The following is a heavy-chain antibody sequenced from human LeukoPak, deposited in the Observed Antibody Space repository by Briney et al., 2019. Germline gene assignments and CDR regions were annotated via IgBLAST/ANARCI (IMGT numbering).Heavy chain of an antibody. CDR2: ISSSSTYK. J-gene: IGHJ4*02. V-gene: IGHV3-21*01. Sequence: GGSLRLSCAASGFIFSAYTMNWVRQAPGKGLEWGSSISSSSTYKYYADSVKGRFTISRDNAQNSVYLQMNSLRAEDTAVYYCARVAQYYYDSSGYYCPDYWGQGTLVTVSS. CDR1: GFIFSAYT. D-gene: IGHD3-22*01. CDR3: ARVAQYYYDSSGYYCPDY.